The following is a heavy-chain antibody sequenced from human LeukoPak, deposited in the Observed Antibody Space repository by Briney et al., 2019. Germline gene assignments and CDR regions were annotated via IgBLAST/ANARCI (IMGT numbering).Heavy chain of an antibody. CDR1: GYSINNYY. J-gene: IGHJ4*02. V-gene: IGHV4-59*01. CDR2: MSNSGTT. Sequence: SSETLSLTCTVSGYSINNYYWSWIRQPPGKGLEWIGHMSNSGTTSYNPSLQGRVTMSIDTSKNQFSLKLTSVTAADTAVYCARSLSSSRFSLWKYWGQGTLVTVSS. D-gene: IGHD6-13*01. CDR3: ARSLSSSRFSLWKY.